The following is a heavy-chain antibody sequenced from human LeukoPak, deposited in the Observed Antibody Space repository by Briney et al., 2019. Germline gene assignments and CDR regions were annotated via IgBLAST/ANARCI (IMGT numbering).Heavy chain of an antibody. D-gene: IGHD1-26*01. CDR2: IYSGGST. CDR3: ARGPRGSYSVDY. V-gene: IGHV3-53*01. J-gene: IGHJ4*02. CDR1: GFTVSSNY. Sequence: PGGSLRLSCAASGFTVSSNYMSWVRQAPGKGLEWVSVIYSGGSTYYADSVKGRFTISRDNSKNTLYLQMNSPRAEDTAVYYCARGPRGSYSVDYWGQGTLVTVSS.